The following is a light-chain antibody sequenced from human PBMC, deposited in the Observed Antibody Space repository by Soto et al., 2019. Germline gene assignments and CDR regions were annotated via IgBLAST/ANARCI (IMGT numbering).Light chain of an antibody. J-gene: IGLJ1*01. V-gene: IGLV2-23*02. CDR3: CSYAGSSTHYV. CDR2: EVS. Sequence: QSALTQPASVSGSPGQSITISCTGTSSDVGSYNLVSWYQQHPGKAPKLMIYEVSKRPSGVSNRFSGSKSGNTASLTISGLXAXXEADYYCCSYAGSSTHYVFGTGTKVTVL. CDR1: SSDVGSYNL.